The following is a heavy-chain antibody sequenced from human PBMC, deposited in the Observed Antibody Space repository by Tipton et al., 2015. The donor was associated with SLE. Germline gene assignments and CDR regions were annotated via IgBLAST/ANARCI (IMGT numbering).Heavy chain of an antibody. Sequence: GSLRLSCVASGFSFSDSYMGWIRQAPGKGLEWVSYMSGSASGIYYADSVQGRFTISRDNAKNSLYLQMNSLRAEDTALYYCAREGSGTPDYWGQGTLVTVSS. CDR2: MSGSASGI. D-gene: IGHD1-26*01. CDR3: AREGSGTPDY. J-gene: IGHJ4*02. CDR1: GFSFSDSY. V-gene: IGHV3-11*04.